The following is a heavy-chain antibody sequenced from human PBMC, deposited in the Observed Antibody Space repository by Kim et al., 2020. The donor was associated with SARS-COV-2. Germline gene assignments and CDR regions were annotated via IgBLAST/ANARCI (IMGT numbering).Heavy chain of an antibody. J-gene: IGHJ4*02. CDR2: IYYSGST. CDR3: ATMYSSSPVGFDY. D-gene: IGHD6-6*01. Sequence: SETLSLTCTVSGGSISSYYWSWIRQPPGKGLEWIGYIYYSGSTNYNPSLKSRVTISVDTSKNQFSLKLSSVTAADTAVYYCATMYSSSPVGFDYWGQGTLVTVSS. V-gene: IGHV4-59*08. CDR1: GGSISSYY.